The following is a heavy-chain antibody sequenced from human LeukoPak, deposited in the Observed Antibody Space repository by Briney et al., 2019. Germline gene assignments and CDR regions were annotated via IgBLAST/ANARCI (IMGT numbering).Heavy chain of an antibody. D-gene: IGHD6-13*01. V-gene: IGHV4-31*03. J-gene: IGHJ4*02. Sequence: SQTLSLTCTVSGGSISSGGYYWSWIRQHPGKGLEWIGYIYYSGSTYYNPSLKSRVTISVDTSKNQFSLKLSSVTAADTAVYYCARARESSWEVDYWGQGTLVTVSS. CDR2: IYYSGST. CDR3: ARARESSWEVDY. CDR1: GGSISSGGYY.